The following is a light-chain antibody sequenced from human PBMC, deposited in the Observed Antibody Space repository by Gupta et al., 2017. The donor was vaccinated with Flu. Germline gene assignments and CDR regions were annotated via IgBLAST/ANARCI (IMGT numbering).Light chain of an antibody. Sequence: QSVLTQPPPASGPPGQRVTISCSGSSSNIGANFFYWYQQLPAAAPRLLIYNNDQRPSGVPDRFSGSKSGTTASLAISGLRAEDESDYFCAAWDDSRNIWVFGGGTRLTVL. V-gene: IGLV1-47*02. CDR2: NND. CDR3: AAWDDSRNIWV. J-gene: IGLJ3*02. CDR1: SSNIGANF.